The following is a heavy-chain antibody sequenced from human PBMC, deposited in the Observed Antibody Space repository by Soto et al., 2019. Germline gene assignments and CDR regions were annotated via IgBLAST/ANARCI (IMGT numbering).Heavy chain of an antibody. J-gene: IGHJ4*02. CDR3: ARDRQDSSSWYYFDY. CDR1: GGSISSGGYY. V-gene: IGHV4-31*03. CDR2: IYYSGST. D-gene: IGHD6-13*01. Sequence: SETLSLTCTVSGGSISSGGYYWSWIRQHPGKGLEWIGYIYYSGSTYYNPSLKSRVTISVDTSKNQFSLKLSSVTAADTAVYYCARDRQDSSSWYYFDYWGQGTLVTISS.